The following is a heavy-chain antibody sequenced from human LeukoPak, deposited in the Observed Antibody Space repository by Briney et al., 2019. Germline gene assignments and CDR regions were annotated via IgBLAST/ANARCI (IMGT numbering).Heavy chain of an antibody. Sequence: ASVKVSCKASGGTFNSYAISWVRQAPGQGLEWMGGIIPIFGTTNYARKFRGRVTLTADKSTSTAYMELSSLRSEDTAVYYCARVVGLTGYSSSWYSGYYYYMDVWGKGTTVTVSS. CDR2: IIPIFGTT. CDR1: GGTFNSYA. D-gene: IGHD6-13*01. V-gene: IGHV1-69*06. CDR3: ARVVGLTGYSSSWYSGYYYYMDV. J-gene: IGHJ6*03.